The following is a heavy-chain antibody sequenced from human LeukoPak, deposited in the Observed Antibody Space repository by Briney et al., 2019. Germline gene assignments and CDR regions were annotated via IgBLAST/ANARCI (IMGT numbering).Heavy chain of an antibody. D-gene: IGHD2-2*01. J-gene: IGHJ4*02. CDR3: ARPLRLGAAIGGGYFDY. V-gene: IGHV3-7*03. Sequence: GGSLRLSCAASGFTFSSYWMSWVRQAPGKGLEWVANIKQDGSEKYYVDSVKGRFTISRDNAKNSLYLQMNSLRAEDTAVYYCARPLRLGAAIGGGYFDYWGQGALVTVSS. CDR1: GFTFSSYW. CDR2: IKQDGSEK.